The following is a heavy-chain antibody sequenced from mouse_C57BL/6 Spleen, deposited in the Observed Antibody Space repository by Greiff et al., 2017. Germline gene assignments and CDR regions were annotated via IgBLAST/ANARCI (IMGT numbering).Heavy chain of an antibody. J-gene: IGHJ2*01. CDR1: GYTFTSYW. V-gene: IGHV1-50*01. Sequence: QVQLQQPGAELVKPGASVKLSCKASGYTFTSYWMQWVKQRPGQGLEWIGEIAPSDSYTNYNQKFKGKATLTVDTSSSTAYMQLSSLTSEDSAVYYCAFSPAYFDYWGQGTTLTVSS. CDR3: AFSPAYFDY. CDR2: IAPSDSYT.